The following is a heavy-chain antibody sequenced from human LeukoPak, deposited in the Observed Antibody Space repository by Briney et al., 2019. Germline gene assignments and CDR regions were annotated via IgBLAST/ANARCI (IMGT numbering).Heavy chain of an antibody. CDR1: GGSISSGGYS. Sequence: SETLSLTCAVSGGSISSGGYSWSWIRQPPGKGLEWIGYIYHSGSTYYNPSLKSRVTISVDRSKNQFSLKLSSVTAADTAVYYCARATYYYGSGRAFDIWGQGKMVTVSS. CDR2: IYHSGST. V-gene: IGHV4-30-2*01. D-gene: IGHD3-10*01. CDR3: ARATYYYGSGRAFDI. J-gene: IGHJ3*02.